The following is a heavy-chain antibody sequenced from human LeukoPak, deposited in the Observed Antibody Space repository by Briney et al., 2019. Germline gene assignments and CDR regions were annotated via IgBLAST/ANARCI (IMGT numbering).Heavy chain of an antibody. CDR1: GGSISSDY. CDR2: IYYSGST. D-gene: IGHD3-22*01. Sequence: SETLSLTCTVSGGSISSDYWSWIRQPPGKGLEWIGYIYYSGSTYYNPSLKSRVTISVDTSKNQFSLKLSSVTAADTAVYYCARQGPYYYDSSGYRRWFDPWGQGTLVTVSS. V-gene: IGHV4-59*08. J-gene: IGHJ5*02. CDR3: ARQGPYYYDSSGYRRWFDP.